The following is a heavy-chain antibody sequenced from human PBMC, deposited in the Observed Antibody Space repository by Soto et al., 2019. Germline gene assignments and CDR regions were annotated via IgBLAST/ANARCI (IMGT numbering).Heavy chain of an antibody. D-gene: IGHD3-10*01. CDR3: ARDMVRGVICGMDA. J-gene: IGHJ6*02. CDR1: GGSISSDY. Sequence: SETLSLTCTVSGGSISSDYWSWIRQPPGKGLEWIGYIFYSGSTNYNPSLKSRVTISVDKSKNQFSLKLSSVTAADTAVYYCARDMVRGVICGMDAWGQGTTVTVSS. V-gene: IGHV4-59*12. CDR2: IFYSGST.